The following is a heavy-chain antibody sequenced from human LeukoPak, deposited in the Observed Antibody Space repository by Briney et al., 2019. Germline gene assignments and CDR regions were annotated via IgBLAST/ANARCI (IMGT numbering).Heavy chain of an antibody. D-gene: IGHD6-19*01. V-gene: IGHV3-23*01. CDR3: AKAQQWLVLSYIDY. J-gene: IGHJ4*02. Sequence: GGSLRLSCAASGFTFSSYAMSWVRQAPGKGLEWVSAISGSGGSTYYADSVKGRFTISRDNSKNTLYLQMNSLRAEDTAVYYCAKAQQWLVLSYIDYWGQGALVTVSS. CDR1: GFTFSSYA. CDR2: ISGSGGST.